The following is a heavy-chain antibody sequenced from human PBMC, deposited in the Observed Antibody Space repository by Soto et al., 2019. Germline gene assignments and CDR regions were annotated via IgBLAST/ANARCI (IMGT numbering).Heavy chain of an antibody. CDR1: GFTFSSYA. CDR3: AKDRWLLQYLFDY. CDR2: ISGSGGST. Sequence: GGSLRLSCAACGFTFSSYAISWVRQAPWKGLEWVSAISGSGGSTYYADSVKGRFTISRDNSKKTLYLQRNSLRAEDTAVYYCAKDRWLLQYLFDYWGQLTLVAVSS. V-gene: IGHV3-23*01. J-gene: IGHJ4*02. D-gene: IGHD3-22*01.